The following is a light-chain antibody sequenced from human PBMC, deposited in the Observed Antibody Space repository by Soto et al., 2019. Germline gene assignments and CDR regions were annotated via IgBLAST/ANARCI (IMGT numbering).Light chain of an antibody. CDR3: QQLNSYPQT. V-gene: IGKV1-5*03. CDR1: QTMSSR. CDR2: KAS. Sequence: DIQMTQSPSTLSGSVGDRVTITCRASQTMSSRLAWYQQRPGKAPKLLIYKASTLKSGVPSRFSGSGSGTEFTLTISSLQPEDSATYFCQQLNSYPQTFGQGTRLENK. J-gene: IGKJ5*01.